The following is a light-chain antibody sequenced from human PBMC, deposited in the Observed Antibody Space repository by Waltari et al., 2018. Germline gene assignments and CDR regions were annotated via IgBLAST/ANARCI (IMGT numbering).Light chain of an antibody. CDR2: GAS. J-gene: IGKJ4*01. V-gene: IGKV3-20*01. CDR3: QQYDISPLT. Sequence: IVLTQSLGTLSLSAGERASLSCSASQTVSTTYLCGYQQKPDQASSLLIYGASSRATCIPDRFSGSGSRTDFSLTISSLEPEDFAVYYCQQYDISPLTFGGGTKVENK. CDR1: QTVSTTY.